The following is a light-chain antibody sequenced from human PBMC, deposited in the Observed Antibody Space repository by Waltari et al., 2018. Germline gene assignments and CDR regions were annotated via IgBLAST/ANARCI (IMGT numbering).Light chain of an antibody. V-gene: IGLV2-23*01. Sequence: QSALTQPAAVSGSPGQSINISCTGVSSDVGTFKPASWYQLCPGQPPQVLIFQGNKRPPGVSDRFSGSSSDNAAYLTISGLQAEDEADYYCCSYVGSRPWVFGGGTKLTVL. J-gene: IGLJ3*02. CDR1: SSDVGTFKP. CDR3: CSYVGSRPWV. CDR2: QGN.